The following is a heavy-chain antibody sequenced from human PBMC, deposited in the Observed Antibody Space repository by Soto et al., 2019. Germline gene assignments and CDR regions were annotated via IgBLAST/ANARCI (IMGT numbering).Heavy chain of an antibody. CDR3: ARVDYSDYGWYFDL. D-gene: IGHD4-17*01. CDR1: GFTVTNKY. CDR2: IYSGGAT. Sequence: EVQLVESGGNLIQPGGSLRLSCAASGFTVTNKYMTWVRQAPGKGLEWVSLIYSGGATSYADSVKGRFTISRDNSKDILYLQVNSLRAEDTAVYYCARVDYSDYGWYFDLWGRGTLVTVSS. J-gene: IGHJ2*01. V-gene: IGHV3-53*01.